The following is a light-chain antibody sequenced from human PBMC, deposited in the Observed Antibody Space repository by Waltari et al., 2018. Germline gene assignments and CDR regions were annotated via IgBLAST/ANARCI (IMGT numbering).Light chain of an antibody. V-gene: IGLV1-36*01. CDR1: RSNIGNNA. J-gene: IGLJ3*02. Sequence: QSVLTQPPSVSEAPRQRVAISCSGSRSNIGNNAVNWDLQVPGKAPKLLIYYDDLLPPGVSDRFSGSRSGTSASLAISGLQSEDEGDYYCATWDNTLSGWVFGGGTRLTVL. CDR3: ATWDNTLSGWV. CDR2: YDD.